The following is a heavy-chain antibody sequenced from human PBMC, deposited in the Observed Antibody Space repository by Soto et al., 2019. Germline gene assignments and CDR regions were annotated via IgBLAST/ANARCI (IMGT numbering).Heavy chain of an antibody. Sequence: EVQVVESGGGLVQPGGSLRLSCAASGFKFSTYWMSWVRQAPGKGLEWLANIKQDANEMYYVDSVKGRFTISGDSAKNSLFLIMDSLRVEXXXXXXXXAYNTSRHAAF. CDR2: IKQDANEM. CDR3: XAYNTSRHAAF. CDR1: GFKFSTYW. D-gene: IGHD1-20*01. V-gene: IGHV3-7*01. J-gene: IGHJ3*01.